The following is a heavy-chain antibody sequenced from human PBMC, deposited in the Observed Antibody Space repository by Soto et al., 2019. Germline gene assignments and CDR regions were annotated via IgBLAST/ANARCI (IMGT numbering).Heavy chain of an antibody. V-gene: IGHV4-31*03. Sequence: QVQLQESGPGLVKPSQTLSLTCTVSGGSISSGGYYWSWIRQHPGKGLEWIGYIYYSGSTYYNPSLKSRVTISVDPSKTQFSLQLRSVTAADTAVYYCARDGYCSGGSCYLLWGQGTLVTVSS. J-gene: IGHJ4*02. CDR1: GGSISSGGYY. CDR2: IYYSGST. D-gene: IGHD2-15*01. CDR3: ARDGYCSGGSCYLL.